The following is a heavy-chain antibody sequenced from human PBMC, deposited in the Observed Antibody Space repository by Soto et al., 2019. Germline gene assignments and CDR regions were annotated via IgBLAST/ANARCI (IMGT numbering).Heavy chain of an antibody. CDR1: GFTFSSYA. D-gene: IGHD2-8*01. CDR2: ISGSGGST. CDR3: AKNGGRYCTNGVCHAVDY. V-gene: IGHV3-23*01. Sequence: EVQLLESGGGLVQPGGSLRLSCAASGFTFSSYAMSWVRQAPGKGLEWVPAISGSGGSTYYADSVKGRFTISRDNSKNTLYLQMNSLRAEDTAVYYCAKNGGRYCTNGVCHAVDYWGQGTLVTVSS. J-gene: IGHJ4*02.